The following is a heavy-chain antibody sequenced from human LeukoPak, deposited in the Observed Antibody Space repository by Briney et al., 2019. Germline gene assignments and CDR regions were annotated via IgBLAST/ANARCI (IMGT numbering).Heavy chain of an antibody. CDR2: ISGSGGST. J-gene: IGHJ3*02. CDR3: AKDRLSVVSAFDI. Sequence: GGSLRLSCAASGFTFSSYGMSWVRQAPGKGLEWVAAISGSGGSTYYADSVKGRFTISRDNSKNRLYLQMNSLRAEDTAVYYCAKDRLSVVSAFDIWGQGTMVTVSS. D-gene: IGHD6-6*01. V-gene: IGHV3-23*01. CDR1: GFTFSSYG.